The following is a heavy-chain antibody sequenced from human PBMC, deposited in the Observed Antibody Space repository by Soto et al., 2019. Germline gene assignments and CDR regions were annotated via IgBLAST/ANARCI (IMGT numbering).Heavy chain of an antibody. CDR1: GGSISSSSYY. J-gene: IGHJ5*02. Sequence: SETLSLTCTVSGGSISSSSYYWGWIRQPPGKGLEWIGSIYYSGRTYYNPSLKSRVTISVDTSKNQFSLKLSSVTAADTAVYYCARRSATTFGRSWFDPRGQGTLVTVSS. D-gene: IGHD1-7*01. CDR2: IYYSGRT. V-gene: IGHV4-39*01. CDR3: ARRSATTFGRSWFDP.